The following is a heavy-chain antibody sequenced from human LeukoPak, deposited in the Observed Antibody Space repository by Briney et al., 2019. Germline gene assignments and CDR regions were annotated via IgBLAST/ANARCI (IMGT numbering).Heavy chain of an antibody. Sequence: SQTLSLTCAVSGGSISSGGYSWSWIRQPPGKGLEWIGYIYHSGSTYYNPSLKSRVTISVDRSKNQFSLKLSSVTAADTAVYYCASSGWYRPALFDYWGQGTLVTVSS. D-gene: IGHD6-19*01. CDR3: ASSGWYRPALFDY. CDR1: GGSISSGGYS. V-gene: IGHV4-30-2*01. CDR2: IYHSGST. J-gene: IGHJ4*02.